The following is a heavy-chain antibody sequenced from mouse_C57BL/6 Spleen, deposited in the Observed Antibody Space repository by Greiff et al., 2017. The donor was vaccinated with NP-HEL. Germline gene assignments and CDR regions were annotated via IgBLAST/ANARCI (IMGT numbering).Heavy chain of an antibody. Sequence: QVQLQQPGAELVKPGASVKVSCKASGYTFTSYWMHWVKQRPGQGLEWIGMIHPSDSDTNYNQKFKGKATLTVDKSSSTAYMQLSSLTSEDSAVDYCAMGVYDYDEVDYWGQGTTLTVSS. CDR2: IHPSDSDT. CDR1: GYTFTSYW. J-gene: IGHJ2*01. D-gene: IGHD2-4*01. V-gene: IGHV1-74*01. CDR3: AMGVYDYDEVDY.